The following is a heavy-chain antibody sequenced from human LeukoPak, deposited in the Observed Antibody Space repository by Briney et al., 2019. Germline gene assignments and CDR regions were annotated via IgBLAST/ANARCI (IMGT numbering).Heavy chain of an antibody. CDR1: GVSISSSIYY. D-gene: IGHD4-23*01. CDR2: VFYSGSA. V-gene: IGHV4-39*01. J-gene: IGHJ2*01. CDR3: ARIGHGANSHLKWYFDL. Sequence: SETLSLTCNVSGVSISSSIYYWGWLRQPPGKGLEWIGSVFYSGSAYYSPSFKSRLDIPLDTSKNQFSLKLSSVTAADTAVYYCARIGHGANSHLKWYFDLWGRGTLVTASS.